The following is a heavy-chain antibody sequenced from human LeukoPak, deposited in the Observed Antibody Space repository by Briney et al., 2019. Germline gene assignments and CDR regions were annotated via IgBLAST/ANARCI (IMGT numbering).Heavy chain of an antibody. Sequence: GASVKVSCKAAGGTLSSYAISWVRQAPGQGLEWMGGIIPIFGTANYAQKFQGRVKITADQTTSTAYMELSSLRSEDTAVYYCASGVDKVAPYDYWGQGTLVTVSS. CDR3: ASGVDKVAPYDY. CDR2: IIPIFGTA. CDR1: GGTLSSYA. J-gene: IGHJ4*02. V-gene: IGHV1-69*13. D-gene: IGHD5-12*01.